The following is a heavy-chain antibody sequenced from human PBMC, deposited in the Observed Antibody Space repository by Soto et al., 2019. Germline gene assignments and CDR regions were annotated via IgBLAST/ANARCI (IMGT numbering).Heavy chain of an antibody. CDR2: VYNNGQT. Sequence: SETLSLTCTVAGGSMTRSGYYWGWIRQPPGNELQYIGSVYNNGQTNYNPSLKSRVAISVDTSKNQFSLKLSSVTAADTAVYYCARHVYAGHSRYYFDSWGQGTLVTVSS. CDR3: ARHVYAGHSRYYFDS. J-gene: IGHJ4*02. D-gene: IGHD3-9*01. V-gene: IGHV4-39*01. CDR1: GGSMTRSGYY.